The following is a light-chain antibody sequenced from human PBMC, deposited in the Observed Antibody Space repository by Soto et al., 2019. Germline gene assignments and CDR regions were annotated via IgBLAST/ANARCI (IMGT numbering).Light chain of an antibody. CDR3: QQAASFPIT. CDR2: TAS. Sequence: EIQMTQSPTSVSASVGDRVTITCRASQGVSTWLAWYQQKPGKAPNLLIYTASSLQSGVPSRFSGSGSGTDFTLTINGLQPEDFATYYCQQAASFPITFGQGTRLEIK. V-gene: IGKV1-12*01. J-gene: IGKJ5*01. CDR1: QGVSTW.